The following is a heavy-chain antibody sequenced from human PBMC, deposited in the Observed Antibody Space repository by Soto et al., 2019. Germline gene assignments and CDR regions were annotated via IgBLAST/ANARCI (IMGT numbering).Heavy chain of an antibody. CDR1: GYTLTELS. CDR2: FDPEDGKR. V-gene: IGHV1-24*01. CDR3: ASENLDDAIDV. Sequence: QVQLVQSGAEVKKPGASVKVSCKVSGYTLTELSMHWVRQAPGKGLEWMGSFDPEDGKRIYTQKFQGRVTMTEDTSTDKAYMEVSSLRSEDTAVYYCASENLDDAIDVWGQGTMVTVSS. J-gene: IGHJ3*01.